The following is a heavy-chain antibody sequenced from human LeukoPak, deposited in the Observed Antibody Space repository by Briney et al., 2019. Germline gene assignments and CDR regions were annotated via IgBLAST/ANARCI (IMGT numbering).Heavy chain of an antibody. J-gene: IGHJ6*02. D-gene: IGHD3-9*01. Sequence: SETLSLTCTVSGGSISSGGYYWSWIRQHPGKGLEWIGYIYYSESTYYNPSLKSRVTISVDTSKNQFSLKLSSVTAADTAVYYCARAKPDYDILTGYYHYGMDVWGQGTTVTVSS. CDR2: IYYSEST. CDR3: ARAKPDYDILTGYYHYGMDV. V-gene: IGHV4-31*03. CDR1: GGSISSGGYY.